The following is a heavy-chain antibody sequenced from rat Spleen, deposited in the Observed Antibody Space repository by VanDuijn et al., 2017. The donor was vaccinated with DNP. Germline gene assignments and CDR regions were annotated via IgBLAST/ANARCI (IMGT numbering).Heavy chain of an antibody. CDR3: ARHDYYSSPYYAMDA. CDR1: GFSFSDFD. D-gene: IGHD1-2*01. V-gene: IGHV5-7*01. J-gene: IGHJ4*01. Sequence: EVQLVESGGDLVQPGRSLKLSCAASGFSFSDFDMAWVRQAPTKGLEWVATITSDGSSTYYRDSVKGRFTISRDDPESTLYLQMDSLRSEDTATYYCARHDYYSSPYYAMDAWGQGTSVTVSS. CDR2: ITSDGSST.